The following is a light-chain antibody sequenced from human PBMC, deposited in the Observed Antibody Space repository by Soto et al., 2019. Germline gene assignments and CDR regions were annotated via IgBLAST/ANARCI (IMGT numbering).Light chain of an antibody. J-gene: IGKJ1*01. CDR3: QQYNTFRT. CDR1: QSISTW. CDR2: DVS. V-gene: IGKV1-5*01. Sequence: DIQMTQSPSTLSASVGDRVTITCRASQSISTWLAWYQQKPGKAPKLLIYDVSSLESGVPSRFSGSGSGTEFTLTISSLQPDDCAIYYCQQYNTFRTFGQGTKVEIK.